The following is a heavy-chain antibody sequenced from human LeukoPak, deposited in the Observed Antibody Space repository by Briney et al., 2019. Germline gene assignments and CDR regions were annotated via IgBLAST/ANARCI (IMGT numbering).Heavy chain of an antibody. V-gene: IGHV4-30-4*08. CDR2: IYYSGST. CDR1: GGSISSGDYY. CDR3: ARGPEWVIAARRDWYFDL. Sequence: SETLSLTCTVSGGSISSGDYYWSWIRQPPGKGLEWIGYIYYSGSTYYNPSLKSRVTISVDTSKNQFSLKLSSVTAADTAVYYCARGPEWVIAARRDWYFDLWGRGTLVTVSS. J-gene: IGHJ2*01. D-gene: IGHD6-6*01.